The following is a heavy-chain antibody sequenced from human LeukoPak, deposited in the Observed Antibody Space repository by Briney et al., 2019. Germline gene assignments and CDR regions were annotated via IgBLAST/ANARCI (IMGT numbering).Heavy chain of an antibody. CDR1: GFTFSSYS. D-gene: IGHD3-16*01. Sequence: GGSLRLSCAASGFTFSSYSMDWVRQAPGKGLEWVSAISSSSSHIYYADSVKGRFTISRDNAKNSLYLQMNNLRAEDTAVYYCARDGITRFDYWGQGTLVTVSS. V-gene: IGHV3-21*06. J-gene: IGHJ4*02. CDR2: ISSSSSHI. CDR3: ARDGITRFDY.